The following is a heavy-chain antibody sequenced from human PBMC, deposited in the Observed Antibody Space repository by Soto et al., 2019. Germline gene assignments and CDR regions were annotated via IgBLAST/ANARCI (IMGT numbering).Heavy chain of an antibody. CDR2: ISGSGGST. D-gene: IGHD6-6*01. J-gene: IGHJ5*02. Sequence: AGGSPRLSCAASGFTFSSYAMSWVRQAPGKGLEWVSAISGSGGSTYYADSVKGRFTISRDNSKNTLYLQMNSLRAEDTAVYYCAKDLKREGFIAARGSRGWNWFDPWGQGTLVTVSS. CDR3: AKDLKREGFIAARGSRGWNWFDP. V-gene: IGHV3-23*01. CDR1: GFTFSSYA.